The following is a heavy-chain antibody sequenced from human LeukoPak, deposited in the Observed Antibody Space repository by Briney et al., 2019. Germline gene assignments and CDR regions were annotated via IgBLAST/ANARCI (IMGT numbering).Heavy chain of an antibody. Sequence: SQTLSLTCTVSGGSISSGGYYWSWIRQHPGKGLEWIGYIYYSGSTYYNPSLKSRVTISVDTSKNQFSLKVSSVAAADTAVYYCARLPIVVVPASGFDFWGQGTLVTVSS. V-gene: IGHV4-31*03. CDR2: IYYSGST. J-gene: IGHJ4*02. CDR1: GGSISSGGYY. D-gene: IGHD2-2*01. CDR3: ARLPIVVVPASGFDF.